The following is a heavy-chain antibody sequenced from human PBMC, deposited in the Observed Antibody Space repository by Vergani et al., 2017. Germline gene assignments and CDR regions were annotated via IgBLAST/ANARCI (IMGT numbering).Heavy chain of an antibody. CDR2: IYYSGST. J-gene: IGHJ4*02. D-gene: IGHD3-10*01. Sequence: QVQLQQWGAGLLKPSETLSLTCAVYGGSFSGYYWSWIRQPPGKGLEWIGSIYYSGSTYYNPSLKSRVTISVDTSKNQFSLKLSSVTAADTAVYYCARESLWFGELRYWGQGTLVTVSS. CDR3: ARESLWFGELRY. CDR1: GGSFSGYY. V-gene: IGHV4-34*01.